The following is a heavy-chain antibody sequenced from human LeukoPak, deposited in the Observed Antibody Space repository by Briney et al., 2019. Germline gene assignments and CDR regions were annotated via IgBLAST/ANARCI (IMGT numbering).Heavy chain of an antibody. CDR1: GYTFTGYY. D-gene: IGHD3-3*01. CDR2: INPNSGGR. CDR3: ARNIRSYDFWSGPINWFDP. Sequence: GASVKVSCKASGYTFTGYYIHWVRQAPGQGLEWMGWINPNSGGRTYAQKFQGRVTMTRDTSISTAYMDLSRLTSDDTAVYYCARNIRSYDFWSGPINWFDPWGQGTLVTVSS. J-gene: IGHJ5*02. V-gene: IGHV1-2*02.